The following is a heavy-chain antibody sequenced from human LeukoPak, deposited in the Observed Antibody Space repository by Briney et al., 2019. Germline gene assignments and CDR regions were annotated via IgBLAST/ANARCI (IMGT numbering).Heavy chain of an antibody. Sequence: SVKVSCKASGGTFSSYAISWVRQAPGQGLEWMGRIIPILGIANYAQKFQGRVTITADKSTSTAYMELSSLRSEDTAVYYCASSESTSAVAGLNDDAFDIWGQGAMVTVSS. J-gene: IGHJ3*02. CDR3: ASSESTSAVAGLNDDAFDI. V-gene: IGHV1-69*04. D-gene: IGHD6-19*01. CDR2: IIPILGIA. CDR1: GGTFSSYA.